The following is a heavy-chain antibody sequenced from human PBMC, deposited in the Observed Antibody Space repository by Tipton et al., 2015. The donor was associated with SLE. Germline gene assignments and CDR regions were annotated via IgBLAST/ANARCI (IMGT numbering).Heavy chain of an antibody. Sequence: QSGAEVKKPGDSVKVSCKAAGYTFSNYGISWVRQAPGQGLEWVGWISTYNGNSSQKFQGRVTMTTDTSTSTAYMEMRSLRSDDTAVYYCARSARMNSNSWYIFCGQGTLVTVSS. D-gene: IGHD6-13*01. J-gene: IGHJ4*02. CDR2: ISTYNGN. CDR1: GYTFSNYG. V-gene: IGHV1-18*01. CDR3: ARSARMNSNSWYIF.